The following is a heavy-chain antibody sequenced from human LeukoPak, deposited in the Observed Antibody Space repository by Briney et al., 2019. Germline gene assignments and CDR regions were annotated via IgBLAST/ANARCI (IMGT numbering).Heavy chain of an antibody. V-gene: IGHV4-38-2*02. D-gene: IGHD4-17*01. CDR1: GYSISSGYY. CDR2: IYHSGST. Sequence: PSETLSLTCTVSGYSISSGYYWGWIRQPPGKGLEWIGSIYHSGSTYYNPSLKSRVIISVDTSKNQFSLKLSSVTAADTAVYYCARQKYGDYVEETGLDPWGQGTLVTVSS. CDR3: ARQKYGDYVEETGLDP. J-gene: IGHJ5*02.